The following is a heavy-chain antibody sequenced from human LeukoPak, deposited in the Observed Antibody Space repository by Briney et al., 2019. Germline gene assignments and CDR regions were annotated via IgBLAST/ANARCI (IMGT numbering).Heavy chain of an antibody. V-gene: IGHV3-33*08. Sequence: GGSLRLSCAASGFTFSSYGMHWVRQAPGKGLEWVAVIWYDGSNKYYADSVKGRFTISRDNSKNTLYLQMNSLRAEDTAVYYCARAGGWSLHYYYMDVWGKGTTVTVSS. CDR3: ARAGGWSLHYYYMDV. CDR2: IWYDGSNK. CDR1: GFTFSSYG. D-gene: IGHD6-19*01. J-gene: IGHJ6*03.